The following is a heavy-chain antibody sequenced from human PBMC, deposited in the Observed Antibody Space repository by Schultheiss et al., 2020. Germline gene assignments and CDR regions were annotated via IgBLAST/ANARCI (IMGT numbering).Heavy chain of an antibody. V-gene: IGHV3-23*01. J-gene: IGHJ6*02. D-gene: IGHD3-9*01. CDR3: AKDHSGSKLTGYGMDV. CDR2: ISGSGGST. CDR1: GFTFSSYA. Sequence: GGSLRLSCAASGFTFSSYAMSWVRQAPGKGLEWVSAISGSGGSTYYADSVKGRFIISRDNSKNILFLEINSLRPEDTAVYYCAKDHSGSKLTGYGMDVWGQGTTVTVSS.